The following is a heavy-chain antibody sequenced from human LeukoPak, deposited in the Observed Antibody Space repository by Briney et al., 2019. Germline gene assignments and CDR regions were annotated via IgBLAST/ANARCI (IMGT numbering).Heavy chain of an antibody. CDR3: ARDDGLDF. J-gene: IGHJ4*02. V-gene: IGHV1-2*02. D-gene: IGHD3-9*01. Sequence: ASVKVSCKTSGYTFTDYYMHWVRQAPGQGLEWMGWINPNSGATNYAQKFQGRVTLTRDTSINTAYMDLNRLRSDDTAVYYCARDDGLDFWGQGTLVTASS. CDR2: INPNSGAT. CDR1: GYTFTDYY.